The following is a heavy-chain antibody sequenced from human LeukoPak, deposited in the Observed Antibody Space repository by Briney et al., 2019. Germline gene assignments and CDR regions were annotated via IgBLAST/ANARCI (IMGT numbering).Heavy chain of an antibody. CDR3: ARQGSSGYHGVFYFDY. D-gene: IGHD3-22*01. Sequence: GESLQISCQGSGYTSTTYWIGWVRQLPGKGLEWMGIISPGDSDATYSPSFQGQVTISADKSVSTAYLQWSSLKASDTAMYYCARQGSSGYHGVFYFDYWGQGTLVSVSS. CDR1: GYTSTTYW. CDR2: ISPGDSDA. J-gene: IGHJ4*02. V-gene: IGHV5-51*01.